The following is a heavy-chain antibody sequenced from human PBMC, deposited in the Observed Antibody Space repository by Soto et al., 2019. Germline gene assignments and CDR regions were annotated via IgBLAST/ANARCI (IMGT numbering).Heavy chain of an antibody. CDR3: ARGGWIQLWSPYYYYGMDV. V-gene: IGHV1-3*01. CDR2: INAGNGNT. J-gene: IGHJ6*01. CDR1: GYTFTTYA. D-gene: IGHD5-18*01. Sequence: ASVKVSCKASGYTFTTYAMHWVRQAPGQRLEWMGWINAGNGNTKYSQKFQGRVTITTDTSTSTAYMELRSLRSDDTAVYCCARGGWIQLWSPYYYYGMDVWGQGTTVTVSS.